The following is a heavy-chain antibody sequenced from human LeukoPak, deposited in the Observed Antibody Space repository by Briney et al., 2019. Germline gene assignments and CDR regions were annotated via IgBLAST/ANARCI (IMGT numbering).Heavy chain of an antibody. CDR2: IYYSGST. CDR1: GGSISSSSYY. J-gene: IGHJ4*02. CDR3: AIAMFRGVIIQ. Sequence: SETLSLTCTVSGGSISSSSYYWGWIRQPPGKGLEWIGSIYYSGSTYYNPSLKSRVTISVDTSKNQFSLKLSSVTAADTAVYYCAIAMFRGVIIQWGQGTLVTVSS. D-gene: IGHD3-10*01. V-gene: IGHV4-39*01.